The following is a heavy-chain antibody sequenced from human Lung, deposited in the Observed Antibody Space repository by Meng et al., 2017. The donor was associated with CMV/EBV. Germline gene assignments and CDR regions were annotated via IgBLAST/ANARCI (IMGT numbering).Heavy chain of an antibody. J-gene: IGHJ4*02. V-gene: IGHV3-23*01. D-gene: IGHD3-16*01. CDR1: GFIFSNYA. Sequence: GGSXRLSCAASGFIFSNYAMSWVRQAPGKGLEWISFMSGSGSMMFYVDSVRGRFTISRDSSKNTLYLQMNSLRAEDTAVYYCAKKGGDGALHYFDYWGQGTLVTVSS. CDR2: MSGSGSMM. CDR3: AKKGGDGALHYFDY.